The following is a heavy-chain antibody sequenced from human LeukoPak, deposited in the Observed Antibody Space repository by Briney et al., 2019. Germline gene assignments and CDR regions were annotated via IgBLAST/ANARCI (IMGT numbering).Heavy chain of an antibody. J-gene: IGHJ6*03. CDR3: ARVRCSGGSCPYYYYYYMDV. V-gene: IGHV4-39*07. D-gene: IGHD2-15*01. CDR2: IHYSGSA. Sequence: SETLSLTCTVSGGSISSSSYYWAWIRQPPGKGLEWIGSIHYSGSAYYNPSLQSRVTISIDTSKNQFSLKLRFVTAADTAVYYCARVRCSGGSCPYYYYYYMDVWGKGTTVTVSS. CDR1: GGSISSSSYY.